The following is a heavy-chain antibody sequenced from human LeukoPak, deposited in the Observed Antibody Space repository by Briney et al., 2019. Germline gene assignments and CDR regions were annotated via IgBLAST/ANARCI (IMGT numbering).Heavy chain of an antibody. CDR1: GYTFTAYY. CDR3: ARVSLVGGYFDH. J-gene: IGHJ4*02. CDR2: INPTSGGT. Sequence: ASVKVSCMTSGYTFTAYYMHWVRQAPGQGLEWMGWINPTSGGTDYAQNFQGRVTMTRDTSISTASVELSSLKSDDTAVYYCARVSLVGGYFDHWGQGTLVTVSS. V-gene: IGHV1-2*02. D-gene: IGHD1-26*01.